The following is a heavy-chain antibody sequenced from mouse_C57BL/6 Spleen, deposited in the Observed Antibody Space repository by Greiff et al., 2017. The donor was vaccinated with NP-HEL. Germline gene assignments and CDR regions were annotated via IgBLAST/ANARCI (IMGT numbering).Heavy chain of an antibody. J-gene: IGHJ3*01. D-gene: IGHD2-2*01. V-gene: IGHV1-26*01. CDR3: ARRGYDTAY. CDR1: GYTFTDYY. Sequence: EVQLHQSGPELVKPGASVKISCKASGYTFTDYYMNWVKQSHGKSLEWIGDINPNNGGTSYNQKFKGKATLTVDKSSSTAYMELRSLTSEDSAVYYCARRGYDTAYWGQGTLVTVSA. CDR2: INPNNGGT.